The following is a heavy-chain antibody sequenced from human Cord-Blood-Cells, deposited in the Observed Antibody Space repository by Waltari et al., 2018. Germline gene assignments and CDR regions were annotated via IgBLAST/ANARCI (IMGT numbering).Heavy chain of an antibody. V-gene: IGHV4-59*11. Sequence: QVQLQESGPGLVKPSETLSLTCTVSGGSISSHYWSWIRQPPGKGLEWIGYIYYSGSTNHNPALKRRVTISVDTSKNQFSLKLSSVTAADTAVYYCARGARNWNYPNWFDPWGQGTLVTVSS. CDR2: IYYSGST. CDR1: GGSISSHY. D-gene: IGHD1-7*01. J-gene: IGHJ5*02. CDR3: ARGARNWNYPNWFDP.